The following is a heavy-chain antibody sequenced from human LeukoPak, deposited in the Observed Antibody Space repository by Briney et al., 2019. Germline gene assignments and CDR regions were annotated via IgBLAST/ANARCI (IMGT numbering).Heavy chain of an antibody. J-gene: IGHJ4*02. D-gene: IGHD4-11*01. V-gene: IGHV4-39*01. CDR2: IYYSGST. CDR3: ATTRTYYFDY. Sequence: WVRQAPGKGLEWIGSIYYSGSTYYNPSLKSRVTISVDTSKNQFSLKLSSVTAADTAVYYCATTRTYYFDYWGQGTLVTVSS.